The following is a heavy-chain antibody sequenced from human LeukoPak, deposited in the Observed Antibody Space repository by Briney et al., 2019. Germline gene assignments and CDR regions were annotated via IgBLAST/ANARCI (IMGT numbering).Heavy chain of an antibody. J-gene: IGHJ4*02. V-gene: IGHV1-3*03. CDR2: INTGNGNT. CDR3: ARAVKYRSGPLTDLLPYYFDY. CDR1: GYTFTNYA. D-gene: IGHD6-19*01. Sequence: ASVKVSCTASGYTFTNYAMHWVRQAPGQRLEWMGWINTGNGNTKYSQEFQGRVTITRDTSANTAYMELSSLRSEDMAVYYCARAVKYRSGPLTDLLPYYFDYWGQGTLVTVSS.